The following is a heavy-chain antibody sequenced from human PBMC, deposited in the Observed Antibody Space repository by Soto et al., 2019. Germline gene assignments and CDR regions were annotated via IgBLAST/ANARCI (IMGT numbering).Heavy chain of an antibody. CDR2: IYYRGST. V-gene: IGHV4-59*01. J-gene: IGHJ5*02. Sequence: SETLSLTCTVSGGSISSYYWSWIRQPPGKGLEWIGYIYYRGSTIYTPSLKSRVSISVDTSSNQFSLKLSSVTAADTAVYYCARVEWFGELSPWFDPWGQGTLVTVSS. D-gene: IGHD3-10*01. CDR1: GGSISSYY. CDR3: ARVEWFGELSPWFDP.